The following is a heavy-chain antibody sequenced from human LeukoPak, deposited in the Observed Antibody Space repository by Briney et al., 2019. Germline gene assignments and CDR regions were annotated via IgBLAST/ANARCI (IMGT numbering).Heavy chain of an antibody. V-gene: IGHV3-30*19. CDR1: GFAFSSFG. CDR3: AKDSASRVDV. J-gene: IGHJ6*02. CDR2: ITYEGSNK. Sequence: PGGSLRLSCAASGFAFSSFGMHWVRQAPGKGLEWVAVITYEGSNKYYTDSVKGRFIISRDNSKNTLYLQMNNLRGEDTAVYYCAKDSASRVDVWGQGTTVTVSS. D-gene: IGHD3-10*01.